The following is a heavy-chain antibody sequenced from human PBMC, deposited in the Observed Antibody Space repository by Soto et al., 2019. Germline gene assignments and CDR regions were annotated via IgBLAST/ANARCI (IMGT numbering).Heavy chain of an antibody. CDR1: GFTFGDYW. V-gene: IGHV3-7*03. CDR3: AKLGSGYYTGLYFDY. J-gene: IGHJ4*02. D-gene: IGHD3-3*01. Sequence: SLRLSCAASGFTFGDYWMSWVRQAPGKGLEWVAHIKKGGSENYYVDSVTGRFTVSRDNTKNSLYLQMNSLRAEDTAVYYCAKLGSGYYTGLYFDYWGQGTLVTVSS. CDR2: IKKGGSEN.